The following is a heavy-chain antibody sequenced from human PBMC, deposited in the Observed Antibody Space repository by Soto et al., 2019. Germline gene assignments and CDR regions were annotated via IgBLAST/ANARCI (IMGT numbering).Heavy chain of an antibody. J-gene: IGHJ5*02. CDR3: ATARAAGQGWFDP. Sequence: QVQLQESGPGLVKPSQTLSLTCTVSGGSISSGGYYWSWIRQHPGKGLEWIGYIYYSGSTYYNPSLKSRVTISVDTSKNQFSLKLSSVTAAVTAVYYCATARAAGQGWFDPWGQGTLVTVSS. CDR1: GGSISSGGYY. D-gene: IGHD2-15*01. CDR2: IYYSGST. V-gene: IGHV4-31*03.